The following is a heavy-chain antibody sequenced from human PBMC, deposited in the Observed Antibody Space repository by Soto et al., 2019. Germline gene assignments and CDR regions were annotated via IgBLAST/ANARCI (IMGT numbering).Heavy chain of an antibody. J-gene: IGHJ4*02. CDR1: GFTFSSYS. Sequence: EVQLVESGGGLVQPGGSLRLSCAASGFTFSSYSMNWVRQAPGKGLEWVSHISSTGNTIYYADSLKGRFTISRDNAKKSLYLQMNSLKDEDTAVYYYARDRGVSSLETPNYWGQGTLVTVSS. CDR2: ISSTGNTI. CDR3: ARDRGVSSLETPNY. D-gene: IGHD1-26*01. V-gene: IGHV3-48*02.